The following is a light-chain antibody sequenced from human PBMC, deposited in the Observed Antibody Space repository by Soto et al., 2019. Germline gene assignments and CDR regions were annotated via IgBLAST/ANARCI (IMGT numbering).Light chain of an antibody. J-gene: IGKJ5*01. CDR2: GAS. CDR3: QQYGSSPPRT. V-gene: IGKV3-20*01. CDR1: QRVSNDF. Sequence: EIVLTQSPGILSLSPGERATLYCRASQRVSNDFLAWYQQKPGQAPRLLIYGASTRATDVPDRFSGSGSGADFTLTISRLEPEDFAVYYCQQYGSSPPRTFGQGTRLEIK.